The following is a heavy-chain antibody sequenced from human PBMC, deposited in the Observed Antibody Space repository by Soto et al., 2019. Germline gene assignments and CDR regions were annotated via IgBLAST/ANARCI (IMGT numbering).Heavy chain of an antibody. CDR2: IKQDGSEK. CDR3: ARNGPWIQIWFFDY. CDR1: GFTFSSYW. D-gene: IGHD5-18*01. J-gene: IGHJ4*02. Sequence: EVQLVESGGGLVQPGGSLRLSCAASGFTFSSYWMSWVRQAPGKGLEWVANIKQDGSEKYYVDSVKGRFTISRDNAKNSLYLQMNSLRAEDTAVYYCARNGPWIQIWFFDYWGQGTLVTVSS. V-gene: IGHV3-7*03.